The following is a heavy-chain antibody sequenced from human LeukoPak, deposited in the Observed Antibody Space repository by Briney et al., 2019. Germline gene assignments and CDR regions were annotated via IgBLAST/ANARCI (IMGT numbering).Heavy chain of an antibody. CDR1: GGSLSSSSYY. Sequence: PSETLSLTCTVSGGSLSSSSYYWGWIRQPPGKGLEWIGSIYYSGSTYYNPSLKSRVTISVDTSKNQFSLKLSSVTAADKGVYYCAREMKNWFDPWGQGTLVTVSS. J-gene: IGHJ5*02. CDR2: IYYSGST. V-gene: IGHV4-39*07. CDR3: AREMKNWFDP.